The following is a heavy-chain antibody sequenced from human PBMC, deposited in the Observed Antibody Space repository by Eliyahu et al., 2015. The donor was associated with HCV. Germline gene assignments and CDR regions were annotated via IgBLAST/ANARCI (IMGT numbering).Heavy chain of an antibody. CDR2: ISHDGSNK. J-gene: IGHJ4*02. V-gene: IGHV3-30-3*01. D-gene: IGHD6-19*01. Sequence: QVXLVESGGGVVQPGGSLRLSXAAXGXPFSTYAMHWVRQAPGKGPEWVAVISHDGSNKYYADSVKGRFTISRDNSKNTLYLQMKSLRAEDTAVYYCASGGAVVGNFDYWGQGTLVTVSS. CDR1: GXPFSTYA. CDR3: ASGGAVVGNFDY.